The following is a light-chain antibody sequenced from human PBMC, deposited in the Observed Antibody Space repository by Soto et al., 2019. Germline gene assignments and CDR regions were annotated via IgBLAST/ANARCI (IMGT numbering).Light chain of an antibody. V-gene: IGKV3-20*01. J-gene: IGKJ5*01. Sequence: EIVLTQSPGTLSLSPGERATLSCRATQTVSSAYLAWYQQKPGQAPRLPMYSSSNRVFGIPDRFSGSGSGTDFTLTISRLEPDDFAVYYCQQSSGSPITFCQGTRLEIK. CDR3: QQSSGSPIT. CDR1: QTVSSAY. CDR2: SSS.